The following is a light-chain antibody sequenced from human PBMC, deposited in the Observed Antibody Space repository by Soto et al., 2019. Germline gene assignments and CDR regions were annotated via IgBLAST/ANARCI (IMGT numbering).Light chain of an antibody. CDR1: SSSIGAGYD. CDR3: QSYASSLSGSV. J-gene: IGLJ1*01. Sequence: QLVLAQPPSVSGAPGQRITISCTGSSSSIGAGYDVHWYQQLPGTAPKLLIYANNNRPSGVPDRFSGSRSGMSASLAITGLQAEDEADYYCQSYASSLSGSVFGTGTKLTVL. CDR2: ANN. V-gene: IGLV1-40*01.